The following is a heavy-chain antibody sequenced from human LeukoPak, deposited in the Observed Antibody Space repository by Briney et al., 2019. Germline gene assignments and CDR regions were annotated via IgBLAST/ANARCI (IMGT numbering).Heavy chain of an antibody. Sequence: ASVKVSCKASGYTFTSYYMHWVRQAPGQGLEWMGIINPSGGSTSYAQKFQGRVTMTRDTSTSTVYMELSSLRSEDTAVYYCARDQQAVLRYFDWLDVYYYYGMDVWGQGTTVTVS. CDR1: GYTFTSYY. CDR2: INPSGGST. J-gene: IGHJ6*02. CDR3: ARDQQAVLRYFDWLDVYYYYGMDV. D-gene: IGHD3-9*01. V-gene: IGHV1-46*01.